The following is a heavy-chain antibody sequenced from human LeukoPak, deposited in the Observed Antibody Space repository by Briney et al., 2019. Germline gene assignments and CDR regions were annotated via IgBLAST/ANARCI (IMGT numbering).Heavy chain of an antibody. D-gene: IGHD4-17*01. CDR3: AKDLYGDYAVGAFDI. CDR1: GFAFSSYA. CDR2: ISGSGGST. Sequence: GGSLRLSCAASGFAFSSYAMSWVRQAPGKGLEWVSAISGSGGSTYYADSVKGRFTISRDNSKNTLYLQMNSLRAEDTAVYYCAKDLYGDYAVGAFDIWGQGTMVTVSS. V-gene: IGHV3-23*01. J-gene: IGHJ3*02.